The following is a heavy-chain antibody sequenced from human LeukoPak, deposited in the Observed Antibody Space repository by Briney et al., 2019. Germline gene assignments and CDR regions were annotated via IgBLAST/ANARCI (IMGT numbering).Heavy chain of an antibody. Sequence: PSETLSLTCTVSGGSISGSSYYWSGIRQPPGKGLEWIGYIYYSGSTNYNPSLKSRVTISVDTSKNQFSLKLSSVTAADTAVYYCAREGQQLVDSWYFDLWGRGTLVTVSS. D-gene: IGHD6-13*01. CDR2: IYYSGST. CDR3: AREGQQLVDSWYFDL. J-gene: IGHJ2*01. V-gene: IGHV4-61*01. CDR1: GGSISGSSYY.